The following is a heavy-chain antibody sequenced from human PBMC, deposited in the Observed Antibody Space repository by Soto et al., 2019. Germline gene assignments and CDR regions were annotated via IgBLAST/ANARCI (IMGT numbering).Heavy chain of an antibody. J-gene: IGHJ6*02. D-gene: IGHD6-13*01. Sequence: TVGSLRLSCAASGFTFSSYEMNWVRQAPGKGLEWVSYISSSGSTIYYADSVKGRFTISRDNAKNSLYLQMNSLRAEDTAVYYCASMVAAAGIYYYYYGMDVWGQGTTVTVSS. CDR3: ASMVAAAGIYYYYYGMDV. V-gene: IGHV3-48*03. CDR1: GFTFSSYE. CDR2: ISSSGSTI.